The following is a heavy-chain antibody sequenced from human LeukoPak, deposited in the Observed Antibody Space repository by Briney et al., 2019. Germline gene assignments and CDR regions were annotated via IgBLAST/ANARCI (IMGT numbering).Heavy chain of an antibody. D-gene: IGHD3-10*01. J-gene: IGHJ4*02. CDR2: IYYSGST. V-gene: IGHV4-59*01. CDR1: GGSISSYY. CDR3: ARDDMVRGDLAFDY. Sequence: SETLSLTCTVSGGSISSYYWSWIRQPPGKGLEWIGYIYYSGSTNCNPSLKSRVTISVDTSKNQFSLKLSSVTAADTAVYYCARDDMVRGDLAFDYWGQGTLVTVSS.